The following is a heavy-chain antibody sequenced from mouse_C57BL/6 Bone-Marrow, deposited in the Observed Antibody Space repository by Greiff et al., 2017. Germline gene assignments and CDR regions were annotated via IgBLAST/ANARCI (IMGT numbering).Heavy chain of an antibody. Sequence: DVQLEESGGGLVQPKGSLKLSCAASGFTFNTYAMHWVSQAPGQGLEWVGRISSKGSNYATYYAVSVKDRFTISRDDSQSMHYLQMNNLKTEDTAMYYCVRRLRDYFGYGGQGTTLTVSS. CDR2: ISSKGSNYAT. D-gene: IGHD3-2*02. CDR3: VRRLRDYFGY. V-gene: IGHV10-3*01. J-gene: IGHJ2*01. CDR1: GFTFNTYA.